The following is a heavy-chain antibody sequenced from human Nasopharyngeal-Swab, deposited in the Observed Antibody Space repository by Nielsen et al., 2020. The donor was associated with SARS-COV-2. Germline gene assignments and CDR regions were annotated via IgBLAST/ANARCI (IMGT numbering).Heavy chain of an antibody. Sequence: GESLQISCAASGFTFSSYSMNWVRQAPGKGLEWVSSISSSSSYIYYADSVKGRFTISRDNAKNSLYLQMNSLRAEDTAVYYCARVSFDSSGYYSTGPQKYWGQGTLVTVSS. V-gene: IGHV3-21*01. CDR3: ARVSFDSSGYYSTGPQKY. D-gene: IGHD3-22*01. CDR1: GFTFSSYS. J-gene: IGHJ4*02. CDR2: ISSSSSYI.